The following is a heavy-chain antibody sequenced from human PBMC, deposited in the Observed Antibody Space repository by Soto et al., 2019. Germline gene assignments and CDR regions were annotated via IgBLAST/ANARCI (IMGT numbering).Heavy chain of an antibody. V-gene: IGHV3-33*01. CDR1: GFTFSSYG. CDR3: ASCSSGWYPSFDY. J-gene: IGHJ4*02. Sequence: QVQLVESGGGVVQPGRSLRLSCAASGFTFSSYGMHWVRQAPGKGLEWVAVIWYDGSNKYYADSVKGLFTISRDNSKNTLYLQMNSLSAEDTAVYYCASCSSGWYPSFDYWGQGTLVTVSS. CDR2: IWYDGSNK. D-gene: IGHD6-19*01.